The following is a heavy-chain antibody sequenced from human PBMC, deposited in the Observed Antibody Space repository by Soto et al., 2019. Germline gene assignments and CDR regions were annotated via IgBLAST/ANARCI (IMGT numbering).Heavy chain of an antibody. CDR3: ARDMVVDYYYYGMDV. CDR2: IYYSGST. J-gene: IGHJ6*02. D-gene: IGHD3-10*01. Sequence: TLSLTCTVSGGSISSYYWSWIRQPPGKGLEWIGYIYYSGSTNYNPSLKSRVTISVDTSKNQFSLKRSSVTAADTAVYYCARDMVVDYYYYGMDVWGQGTTVTVSS. V-gene: IGHV4-59*01. CDR1: GGSISSYY.